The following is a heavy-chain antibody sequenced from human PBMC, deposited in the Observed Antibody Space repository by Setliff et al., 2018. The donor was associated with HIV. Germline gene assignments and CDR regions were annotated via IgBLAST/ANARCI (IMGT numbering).Heavy chain of an antibody. D-gene: IGHD5-18*01. CDR3: ARAGSYGWDY. Sequence: LSLTCAVSGVSVNNDDDYWGWIRQPPGKGLEWIGYIYFTGSTNYNLSLKSRLTISVDTSKNQVSLKLSSVTAADTAVYYCARAGSYGWDYWGQGTLVTVSS. CDR1: GVSVNNDDDY. CDR2: IYFTGST. V-gene: IGHV4-61*08. J-gene: IGHJ4*02.